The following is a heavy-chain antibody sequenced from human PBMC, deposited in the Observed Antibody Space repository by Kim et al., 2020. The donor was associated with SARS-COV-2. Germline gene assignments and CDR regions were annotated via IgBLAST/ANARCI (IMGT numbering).Heavy chain of an antibody. CDR1: GFTFSSYA. V-gene: IGHV3-23*01. CDR2: ISGSGGST. CDR3: AKAGYGSGSYYDPFDY. D-gene: IGHD3-10*01. Sequence: GSLRLSCAASGFTFSSYAMSWFRQAPGKGLEWVSAISGSGGSTYYADSVKGRFTISRDNSKNTLYLQMNSLRAEDTAVYYCAKAGYGSGSYYDPFDYWGQGTLVTVSS. J-gene: IGHJ4*02.